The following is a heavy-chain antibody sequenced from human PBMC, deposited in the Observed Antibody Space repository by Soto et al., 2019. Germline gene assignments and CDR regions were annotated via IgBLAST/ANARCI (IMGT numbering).Heavy chain of an antibody. CDR1: GGTVSSYA. J-gene: IGHJ6*02. CDR2: FIPLFGTA. V-gene: IGHV1-69*12. Sequence: QVQLVQSGAEVKKPGSSVKVSCKASGGTVSSYAISWVRQAPGQGLEWMGGFIPLFGTANYAQKFRGRVTITADESTSTAYMELSSLRSEDTAVYYCAHGVAEAAYYYGMDVWGQGTTVTVSS. CDR3: AHGVAEAAYYYGMDV. D-gene: IGHD6-13*01.